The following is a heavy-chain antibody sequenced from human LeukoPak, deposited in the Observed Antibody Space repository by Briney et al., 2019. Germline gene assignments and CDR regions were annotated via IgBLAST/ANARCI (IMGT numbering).Heavy chain of an antibody. CDR2: IYTSGST. Sequence: SETLSLTCTVSGASISTYYWSWIRQPPGKGLEWIGRIYTSGSTNYNPSLKSRVTMSVDTSKNQFSLKLSSVTAADTAVYYCAREHHNYYYYYGMDVWGQGTTVTVSS. J-gene: IGHJ6*02. V-gene: IGHV4-4*07. CDR3: AREHHNYYYYYGMDV. CDR1: GASISTYY.